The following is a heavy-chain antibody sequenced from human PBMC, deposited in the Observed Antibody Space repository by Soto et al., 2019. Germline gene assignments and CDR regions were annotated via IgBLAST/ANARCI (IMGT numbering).Heavy chain of an antibody. CDR1: GGSISSSSYY. V-gene: IGHV4-39*01. Sequence: SETLSLTCTVSGGSISSSSYYWGWIRQPPGKGLEWIGSIYYSGSTYYNPSLKSRVTISVDTSKNQFSLKLSSVTAADTAVYYCARGRGPPKWFDPWGQGTLVTVSS. D-gene: IGHD1-26*01. CDR2: IYYSGST. CDR3: ARGRGPPKWFDP. J-gene: IGHJ5*02.